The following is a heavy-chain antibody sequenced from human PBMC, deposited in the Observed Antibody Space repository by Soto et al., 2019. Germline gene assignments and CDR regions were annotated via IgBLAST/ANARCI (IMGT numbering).Heavy chain of an antibody. CDR1: GYSFTSYW. J-gene: IGHJ4*02. CDR3: ARPKTNSGYDPFDY. V-gene: IGHV5-51*01. CDR2: IDPSDSDT. D-gene: IGHD5-12*01. Sequence: GESLKISCKGSGYSFTSYWISWVRQMPGKGLEWMGRIDPSDSDTRYSPSFQGQVTISADKSISTAYLQWSSLKASDTAMYYCARPKTNSGYDPFDYWGQGTLVTVSS.